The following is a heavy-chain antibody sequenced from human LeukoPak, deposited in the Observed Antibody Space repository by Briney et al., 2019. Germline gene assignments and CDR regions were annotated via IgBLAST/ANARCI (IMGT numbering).Heavy chain of an antibody. Sequence: GGSLRLSCTASEFTVSRNYMLWVRQAPGKGLEWVSLIFSNGDTHYADSVKGRFTISRDTSKDTVSLQMNSLRVEDTAMYYCTRDQMNYWGQGTLVTVPS. V-gene: IGHV3-53*01. CDR3: TRDQMNY. CDR1: EFTVSRNY. J-gene: IGHJ4*02. CDR2: IFSNGDT. D-gene: IGHD5-24*01.